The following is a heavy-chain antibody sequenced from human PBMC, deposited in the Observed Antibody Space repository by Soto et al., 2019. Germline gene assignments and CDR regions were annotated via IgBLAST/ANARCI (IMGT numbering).Heavy chain of an antibody. V-gene: IGHV1-24*01. CDR2: FDPEDGET. D-gene: IGHD7-27*01. J-gene: IGHJ5*02. CDR1: GYTLTELS. CDR3: ATAPWGRLQLDP. Sequence: ASVKVSCKVSGYTLTELSMHWVRQAPGKGLEWMGGFDPEDGETIYAQKFQGRVTMTEDTSTDTAYMELSSLRSEDTAVYYCATAPWGRLQLDPWGQGTLVTVSS.